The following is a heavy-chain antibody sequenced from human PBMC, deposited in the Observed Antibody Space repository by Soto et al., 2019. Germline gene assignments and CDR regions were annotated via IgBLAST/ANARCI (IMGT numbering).Heavy chain of an antibody. D-gene: IGHD3-16*02. CDR1: GGSISSSSDY. V-gene: IGHV4-39*01. CDR3: ARHMEHDYIWGSYRSMGPFDY. CDR2: IYYSGST. Sequence: SETLSLTCTVSGGSISSSSDYWGWIRQPPGKGLEWIGSIYYSGSTYYNPSLKSRVTISVDTSKNQFSLKLSSVTAADTAVYYCARHMEHDYIWGSYRSMGPFDYWGQGTLVTVSS. J-gene: IGHJ4*02.